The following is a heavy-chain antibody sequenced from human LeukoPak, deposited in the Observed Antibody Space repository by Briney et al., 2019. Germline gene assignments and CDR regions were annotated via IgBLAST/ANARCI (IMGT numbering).Heavy chain of an antibody. D-gene: IGHD2-2*01. Sequence: PSETLSLTCTVSGGSISSGSYYWSWIRQPAGKGLEWIGRIYTSRSTNYNPSLKSRVTISVDTSKNQFSLKLSSVTAADTAVYYCARDLIVVVPAAHDYYYYYMDVWGKGTTVTVSS. CDR2: IYTSRST. CDR3: ARDLIVVVPAAHDYYYYYMDV. V-gene: IGHV4-61*02. J-gene: IGHJ6*03. CDR1: GGSISSGSYY.